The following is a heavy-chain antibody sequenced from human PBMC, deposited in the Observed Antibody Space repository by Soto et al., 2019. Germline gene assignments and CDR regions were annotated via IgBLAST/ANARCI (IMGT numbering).Heavy chain of an antibody. Sequence: QVQLVQSGAEVKKPGASVKVSCKASGYTFTSYDINWVRQATGKGLEYLGWMNHNSGNTAYVQKFQGRVTMTWDTSLTTAYMELSSLRSEDTAVYFCARGIKYGAYSRWFDPWGQGTLVTVSS. V-gene: IGHV1-8*01. CDR2: MNHNSGNT. CDR1: GYTFTSYD. J-gene: IGHJ5*02. D-gene: IGHD4-17*01. CDR3: ARGIKYGAYSRWFDP.